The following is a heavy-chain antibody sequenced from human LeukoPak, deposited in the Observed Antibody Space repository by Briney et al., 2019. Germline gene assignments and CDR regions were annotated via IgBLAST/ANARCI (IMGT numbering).Heavy chain of an antibody. J-gene: IGHJ5*02. V-gene: IGHV3-21*01. Sequence: GGSLRLSCAASGFTFSSYSMNWVRQAPGKGLEWVSSISSSGTYIYYADSVKGRFTTSRDNAKNSLYLQMNSLRAEDTAVYYCARVLEYSSSSEYWFDPWGQGTLVTVSS. CDR3: ARVLEYSSSSEYWFDP. CDR2: ISSSGTYI. D-gene: IGHD6-6*01. CDR1: GFTFSSYS.